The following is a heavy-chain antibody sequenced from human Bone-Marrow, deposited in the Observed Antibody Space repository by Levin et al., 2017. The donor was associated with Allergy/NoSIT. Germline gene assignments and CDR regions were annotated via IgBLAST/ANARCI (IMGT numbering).Heavy chain of an antibody. V-gene: IGHV3-30*18. CDR2: ISYDGSNK. J-gene: IGHJ6*02. CDR3: AKGGPEVADAGRNYYYYGMDV. CDR1: GFTFSSYG. D-gene: IGHD2-15*01. Sequence: GGSLRLSCAASGFTFSSYGMHWVRQAPGKGLEWVAVISYDGSNKYYADSVKGRFTISRDNSKNTLYLQMNSLRAEDTAVYYCAKGGPEVADAGRNYYYYGMDVWGQGTTVTVSS.